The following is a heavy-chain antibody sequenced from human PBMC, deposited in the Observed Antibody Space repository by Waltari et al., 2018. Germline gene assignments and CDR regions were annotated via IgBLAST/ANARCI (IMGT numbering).Heavy chain of an antibody. D-gene: IGHD4-17*01. V-gene: IGHV4-34*01. CDR2: IKHAGIT. CDR1: GGSFSGYY. CDR3: ARGLSTVARFDY. Sequence: QVQLQQWGAGLLKPSETLSLTCAVYGGSFSGYYWTWIRQPPGKGLEWIAEIKHAGITNYTPSLKSRVTMSVDTSKNQFSLQMTSVTAADTAMYYCARGLSTVARFDYWGQGTLVTVSS. J-gene: IGHJ4*02.